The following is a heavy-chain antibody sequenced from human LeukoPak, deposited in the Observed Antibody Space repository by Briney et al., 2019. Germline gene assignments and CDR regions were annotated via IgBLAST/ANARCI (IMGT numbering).Heavy chain of an antibody. V-gene: IGHV3-9*01. D-gene: IGHD3-3*01. CDR1: GFFFDDYG. Sequence: GGSLRLSCAASGFFFDDYGMHWVRQVPGKGLEWVSGISWQSNTRKYADSVRGRFTISRDNAKSSLYLQMNSLKLEDTALYYCVKDRDFWSGLDVWGQGTMVTVS. CDR2: ISWQSNTR. J-gene: IGHJ6*02. CDR3: VKDRDFWSGLDV.